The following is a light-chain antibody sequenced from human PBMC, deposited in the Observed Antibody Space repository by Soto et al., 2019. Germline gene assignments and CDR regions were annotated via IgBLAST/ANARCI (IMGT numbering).Light chain of an antibody. CDR1: SGSVSTSHH. CDR3: VLHIGSGFWV. J-gene: IGLJ3*02. V-gene: IGLV8-61*01. CDR2: TTN. Sequence: QTVVTQEPSFSVSPGGTVTLTCGLSSGSVSTSHHPSWYQQTPGQAPRTLIYTTNTRSSGVPDRFSGSILGNKAALTITGAQADDESDYYCVLHIGSGFWVFGGGTKLTVL.